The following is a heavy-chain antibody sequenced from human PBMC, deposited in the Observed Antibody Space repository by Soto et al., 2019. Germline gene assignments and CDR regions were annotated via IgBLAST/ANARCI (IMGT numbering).Heavy chain of an antibody. D-gene: IGHD6-13*01. CDR1: GYSISSSNW. CDR3: ARSGAAADFSDWYFDL. Sequence: SETLSLTCAVSGYSISSSNWWGWIRQPPGKRLEWIGYIYYSGSTYYNPSLKSRVTMSVDTSKNQFSLKLSSVTAVDTAVYYCARSGAAADFSDWYFDLWGRGTLVTVSS. V-gene: IGHV4-28*01. J-gene: IGHJ2*01. CDR2: IYYSGST.